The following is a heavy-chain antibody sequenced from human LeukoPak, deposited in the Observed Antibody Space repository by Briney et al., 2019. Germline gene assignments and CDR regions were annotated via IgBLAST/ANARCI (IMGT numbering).Heavy chain of an antibody. CDR2: IKQDGSEK. CDR1: GFTFSRYW. J-gene: IGHJ5*02. Sequence: PGGSLRLSCAASGFTFSRYWMSWVRQAPGKGLEWVANIKQDGSEKYYVDSVKGRFTISRDNAKNSLYLQMNSLRAEDTAVSYCARDDCSSISCYHNWFDPWGQGTLVTVSS. D-gene: IGHD2-2*01. CDR3: ARDDCSSISCYHNWFDP. V-gene: IGHV3-7*01.